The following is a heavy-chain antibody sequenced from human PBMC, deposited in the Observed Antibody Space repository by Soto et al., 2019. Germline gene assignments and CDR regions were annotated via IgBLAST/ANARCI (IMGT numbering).Heavy chain of an antibody. J-gene: IGHJ3*01. CDR3: VSGDKCGFAL. V-gene: IGHV3-74*01. CDR1: GFTFNYYW. Sequence: EVQLVEAEGGFVQRGGSLRLSCAASGFTFNYYWMHFVRQAPGQVLVWVSHIHSDGSTTTYADSVKGRFTISRDNAKNTLYLQMNSLRAEDTAVYYCVSGDKCGFALWGHGTTVIVSS. CDR2: IHSDGSTT. D-gene: IGHD2-21*02.